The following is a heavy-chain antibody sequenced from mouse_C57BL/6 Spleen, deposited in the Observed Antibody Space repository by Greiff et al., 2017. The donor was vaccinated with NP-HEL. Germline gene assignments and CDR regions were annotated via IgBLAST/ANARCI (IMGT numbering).Heavy chain of an antibody. CDR3: ARTRHYYGSSYWYFDV. V-gene: IGHV5-17*01. J-gene: IGHJ1*03. Sequence: VQLKESGGGLVKPGGSLKLSCAASGFTFSDYGMHWVRQAPEKGLEWVAYISSGSSTIYYADTVKGRFTISRDNAKNTLFLQMTSLRSEDTAMYYCARTRHYYGSSYWYFDVWGTGTTVTVSS. CDR2: ISSGSSTI. CDR1: GFTFSDYG. D-gene: IGHD1-1*01.